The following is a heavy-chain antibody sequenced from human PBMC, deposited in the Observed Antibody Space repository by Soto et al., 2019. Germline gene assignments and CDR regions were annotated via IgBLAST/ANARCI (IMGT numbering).Heavy chain of an antibody. V-gene: IGHV4-30-4*01. CDR2: IYYSGST. J-gene: IGHJ4*02. CDR1: GGSISSGDYY. D-gene: IGHD5-18*01. CDR3: ARAAYRYGYREDE. Sequence: QVQLQESGPGLVKPSQTLSLTCTVSGGSISSGDYYWSWIRQPPGKGLEWIGYIYYSGSTYYNPSRKSRVTISVDTSKNRCSLKLSSVTAADTAVYYCARAAYRYGYREDEWGQGTLVTVSS.